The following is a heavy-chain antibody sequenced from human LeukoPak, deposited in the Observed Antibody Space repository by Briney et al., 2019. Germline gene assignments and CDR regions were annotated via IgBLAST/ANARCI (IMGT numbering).Heavy chain of an antibody. CDR2: ISAYNGDT. CDR3: ARDSRMVRGVISSTFDY. D-gene: IGHD3-10*01. Sequence: ASVKVSCKASGYTFTSYGVSWVRQAPGQGLEWMGWISAYNGDTNYAQKLQGRVTMTTDTSTSTAYMELRSLRSDDTAVYYCARDSRMVRGVISSTFDYWGQGTLVTVSS. V-gene: IGHV1-18*01. J-gene: IGHJ4*02. CDR1: GYTFTSYG.